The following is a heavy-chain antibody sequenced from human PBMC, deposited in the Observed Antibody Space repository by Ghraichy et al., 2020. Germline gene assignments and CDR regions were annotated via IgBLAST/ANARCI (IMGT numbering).Heavy chain of an antibody. CDR2: IDPKSGDT. V-gene: IGHV1-2*02. CDR1: GYTFTDYF. CDR3: ARVFGDWTPSLAYGMDV. Sequence: ASVKVSCKASGYTFTDYFIHWVRQAPGQGLEWMGWIDPKSGDTKYVQHFEGRVTTTRDTSTTTVHVELRGLRSEDTAVYYCARVFGDWTPSLAYGMDVWGQGTTVTVSS. J-gene: IGHJ6*02. D-gene: IGHD2-21*02.